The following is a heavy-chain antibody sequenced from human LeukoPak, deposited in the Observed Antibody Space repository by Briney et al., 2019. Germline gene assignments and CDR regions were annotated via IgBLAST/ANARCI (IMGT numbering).Heavy chain of an antibody. D-gene: IGHD5-12*01. CDR1: GNSFSTNW. CDR2: IYPGDSDT. CDR3: GRGGYSGYEFDC. Sequence: GESLKISCRASGNSFSTNWIGWVRQMPGKGLEWMGVIYPGDSDTRYSPSFQGQVTMSADKSISTAYLQWSSLKASDSAMYYCGRGGYSGYEFDCWGQGTLVTVSS. J-gene: IGHJ4*02. V-gene: IGHV5-51*01.